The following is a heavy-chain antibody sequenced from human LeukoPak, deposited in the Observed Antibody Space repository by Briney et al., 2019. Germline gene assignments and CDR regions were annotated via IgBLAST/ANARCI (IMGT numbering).Heavy chain of an antibody. CDR1: GGSIRSYY. D-gene: IGHD3-22*01. CDR3: ARTDSYYDSSGYWHYYFDY. Sequence: SETLSLTCTVSGGSIRSYYWSWIRQPPGKGLEWIGYIYYSGSTNYNPSLKSRVTISVDTSKNHFSLKLSSVTAADTAVYYCARTDSYYDSSGYWHYYFDYWGQGTLVTVSS. V-gene: IGHV4-59*01. CDR2: IYYSGST. J-gene: IGHJ4*02.